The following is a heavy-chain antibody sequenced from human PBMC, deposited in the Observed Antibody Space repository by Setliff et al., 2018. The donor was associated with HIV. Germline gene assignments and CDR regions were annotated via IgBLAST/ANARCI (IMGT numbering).Heavy chain of an antibody. CDR1: GGTFSSYA. CDR2: IIPIFGTA. CDR3: ARDDYSDYYYGMDV. J-gene: IGHJ6*02. D-gene: IGHD4-4*01. Sequence: ASVKVSCKASGGTFSSYAISWVRQAPGQGLEWMGGIIPIFGTANYAQKLQGRVTMTTDTSTSTAYMELRSLRSDDTAVYYCARDDYSDYYYGMDVWGQGTTVTVSS. V-gene: IGHV1-69*05.